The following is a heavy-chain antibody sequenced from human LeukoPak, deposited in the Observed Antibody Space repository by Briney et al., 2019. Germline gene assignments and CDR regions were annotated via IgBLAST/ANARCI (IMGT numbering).Heavy chain of an antibody. V-gene: IGHV1-3*03. Sequence: ASVKVSCKASGYTFTSYAMHWVRQAPGQRLEWMGWINAGNGNTKYPQEFQGRVTITRDTSASTAYMELSSLRSEDMAVYYCARGESTVTSPDFDYWGQGTLVTVSS. D-gene: IGHD4-17*01. CDR1: GYTFTSYA. CDR3: ARGESTVTSPDFDY. CDR2: INAGNGNT. J-gene: IGHJ4*02.